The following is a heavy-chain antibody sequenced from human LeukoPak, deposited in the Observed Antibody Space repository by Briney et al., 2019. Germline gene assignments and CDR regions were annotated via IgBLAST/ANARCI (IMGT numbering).Heavy chain of an antibody. Sequence: GGSLRLSCAASGFTFSTYSMNWVRQAPGKGLEWISYIANSGSTIYYADSVKGRFTVSRDNAKNSLYLQMDSLRAEDTAVYYCTRGSGDYWGQGTLVTVSS. V-gene: IGHV3-48*04. CDR3: TRGSGDY. CDR1: GFTFSTYS. J-gene: IGHJ4*02. CDR2: IANSGSTI.